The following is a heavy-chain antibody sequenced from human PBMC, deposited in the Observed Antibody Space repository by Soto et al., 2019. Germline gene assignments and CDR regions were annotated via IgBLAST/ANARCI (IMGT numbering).Heavy chain of an antibody. J-gene: IGHJ6*02. Sequence: QVQLVQSGAEVKKPGASVKVSCKASGYTFTSYGISWVRQAPGQGLEWMGWISAYNGNTNYAQKLQGRVTMTTDTATSTAYMELRSLISDDTAVYYCARAGKSGYYYDYGMDVWGQGTTVTVSS. V-gene: IGHV1-18*01. CDR3: ARAGKSGYYYDYGMDV. D-gene: IGHD1-26*01. CDR2: ISAYNGNT. CDR1: GYTFTSYG.